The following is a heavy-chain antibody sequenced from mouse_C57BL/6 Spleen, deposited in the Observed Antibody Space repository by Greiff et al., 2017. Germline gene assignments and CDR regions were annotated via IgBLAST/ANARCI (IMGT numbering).Heavy chain of an antibody. CDR2: ICPGSGST. V-gene: IGHV1-55*01. CDR1: GYTFTSYW. CDR3: ARNVTTVVAIRWYFDV. Sequence: QVQLQQPGAELVKPGASVTMSCKASGYTFTSYWITWVKQRPGQGLEWIGDICPGSGSTNYHEKFKSKATLTVDTSSSTAYMQLNSLTSEDSAVYYSARNVTTVVAIRWYFDVWGTGTTVTVSS. D-gene: IGHD1-1*01. J-gene: IGHJ1*03.